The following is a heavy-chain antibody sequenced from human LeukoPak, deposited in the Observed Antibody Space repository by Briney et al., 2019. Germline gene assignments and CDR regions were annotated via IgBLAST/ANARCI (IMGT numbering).Heavy chain of an antibody. CDR2: IKQDGSEK. Sequence: PGGSLRLSCAASGFTFSSYWMSWVRQAPGKGLEWVANIKQDGSEKYYVDSVKGRFTISRDNAKNSLYLQMNSLRAEDTAVYYCARDLYSSSWLDAFDIWGQGTMVTASS. D-gene: IGHD6-13*01. J-gene: IGHJ3*02. CDR3: ARDLYSSSWLDAFDI. V-gene: IGHV3-7*01. CDR1: GFTFSSYW.